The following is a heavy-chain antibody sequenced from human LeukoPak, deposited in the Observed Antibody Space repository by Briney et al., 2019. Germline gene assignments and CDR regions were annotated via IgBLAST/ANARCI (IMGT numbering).Heavy chain of an antibody. CDR3: ARLDV. CDR2: IYYSGST. Sequence: PSETLSLTCTVSGGSISDYYWSWIRQPPGKGLEWIGYIYYSGSTNYNPSLKGRVTISIDTSKNQFSLKLSSVTAADTAVYYCARLDVWGQGTTVTVSS. V-gene: IGHV4-59*01. CDR1: GGSISDYY. J-gene: IGHJ6*02.